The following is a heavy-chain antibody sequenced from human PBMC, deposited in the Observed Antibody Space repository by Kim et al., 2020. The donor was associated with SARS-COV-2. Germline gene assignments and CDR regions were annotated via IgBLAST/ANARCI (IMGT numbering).Heavy chain of an antibody. J-gene: IGHJ4*02. D-gene: IGHD3-16*01. CDR1: GFTFSSYS. CDR2: ISSSSSYI. V-gene: IGHV3-21*01. CDR3: ASSRMITFGGDH. Sequence: GGSLRLSCAASGFTFSSYSMNWVRQAPGKGLEWVSSISSSSSYIYYADSVKGRFTISRDNAKNSLYLQMNSLRAEDTAVYYCASSRMITFGGDHWGQGTLVTVSS.